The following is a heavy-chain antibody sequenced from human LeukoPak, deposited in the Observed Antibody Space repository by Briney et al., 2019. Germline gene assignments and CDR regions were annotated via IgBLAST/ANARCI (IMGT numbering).Heavy chain of an antibody. J-gene: IGHJ4*02. CDR1: GGSISSYY. CDR2: IYYSGST. CDR3: ASAKYYDFWSGYYLFDY. Sequence: PSDTLSLTCTVSGGSISSYYWNWIRQPAGKGLEWIGYIYYSGSTNYNPSLKSRVTISVDTSKNQFSLKLSSVTAADTAVYYCASAKYYDFWSGYYLFDYWGQGTLVTVSS. V-gene: IGHV4-59*07. D-gene: IGHD3-3*01.